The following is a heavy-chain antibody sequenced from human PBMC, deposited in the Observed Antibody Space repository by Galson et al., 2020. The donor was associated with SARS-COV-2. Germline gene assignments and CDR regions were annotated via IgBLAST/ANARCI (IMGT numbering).Heavy chain of an antibody. CDR2: IYYSGST. CDR1: AGSISSGGYY. CDR3: ASEGVYYDSSGYYALDYGMDV. V-gene: IGHV4-31*03. Sequence: LRLSCTVSAGSISSGGYYWSWIRQHPGKGLEWIGYIYYSGSTYYNPSLKSRVTISVDTSKNQFSLKLSSVTAADTAVYYCASEGVYYDSSGYYALDYGMDVWGQGTTVTVSS. J-gene: IGHJ6*02. D-gene: IGHD3-22*01.